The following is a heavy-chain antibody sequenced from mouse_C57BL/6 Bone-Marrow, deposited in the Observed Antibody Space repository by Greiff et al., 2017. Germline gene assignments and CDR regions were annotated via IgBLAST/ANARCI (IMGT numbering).Heavy chain of an antibody. CDR2: IDPSDSET. CDR1: GYTFTSYW. Sequence: VQLQQPGAELVRPGSSVKLSCKASGYTFTSYWMHWVKQRPIQGLEWIGNIDPSDSETHYNQKFKDKATLNVDKSSSTAYMQLSSLTSEDSSVYYCARRGAVVAHFDVWGTGTTVTVSS. J-gene: IGHJ1*03. CDR3: ARRGAVVAHFDV. D-gene: IGHD1-1*01. V-gene: IGHV1-52*01.